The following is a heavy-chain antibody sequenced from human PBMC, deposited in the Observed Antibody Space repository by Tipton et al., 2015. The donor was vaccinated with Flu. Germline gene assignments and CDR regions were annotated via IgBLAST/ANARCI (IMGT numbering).Heavy chain of an antibody. Sequence: TLSLTCTVSVGSISSYNWNWIRQPAGKGLEWIGRLYSGGSTNYNPSLKRRVTTSIDSSKNQLSLKMTSVTAADTALYFCARERYSSGWLAYFQNWGQGTLVTVSP. J-gene: IGHJ1*01. D-gene: IGHD6-19*01. CDR2: LYSGGST. V-gene: IGHV4-4*07. CDR3: ARERYSSGWLAYFQN. CDR1: VGSISSYN.